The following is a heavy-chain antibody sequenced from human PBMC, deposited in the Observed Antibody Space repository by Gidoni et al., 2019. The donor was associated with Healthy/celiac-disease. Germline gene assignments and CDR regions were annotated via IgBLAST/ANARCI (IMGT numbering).Heavy chain of an antibody. J-gene: IGHJ4*02. CDR3: ARGPFRMVSLESDY. CDR1: GFTFDDYA. V-gene: IGHV3-43*02. CDR2: ISGDGGST. D-gene: IGHD1-1*01. Sequence: EVQLVESGGGVVQPGGSLRLSCAASGFTFDDYAMHWVRQAPGKGLEWVSLISGDGGSTYYADSVKGRFTISRDNSKNSLYLQMNSLRTEDTALYYCARGPFRMVSLESDYWGQGTLVTVSS.